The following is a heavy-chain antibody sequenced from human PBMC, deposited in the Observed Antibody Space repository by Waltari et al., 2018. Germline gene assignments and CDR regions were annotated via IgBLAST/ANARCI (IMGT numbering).Heavy chain of an antibody. Sequence: QVQLQQSGPGLVKPSQTLSLTCDISGDSVVNSGAAWNWIRQSPSRGLEWLARSQYESMWYNEVAGAVRGPITVTTASAQNQCFLLMNTVTPGDTAVYYGSRENWGACWSWGQGTLVTVSS. J-gene: IGHJ5*02. D-gene: IGHD3-16*01. CDR1: GDSVVNSGAA. CDR3: SRENWGACWS. CDR2: SQYESMWYN. V-gene: IGHV6-1*01.